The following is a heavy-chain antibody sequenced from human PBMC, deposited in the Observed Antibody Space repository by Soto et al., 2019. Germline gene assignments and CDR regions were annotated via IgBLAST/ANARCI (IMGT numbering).Heavy chain of an antibody. V-gene: IGHV3-30-3*01. CDR1: GFTFSSYA. D-gene: IGHD4-17*01. J-gene: IGHJ4*02. CDR2: ISYDGSNK. CDR3: ASPGPPVTPFDY. Sequence: PGGSLRLSCAASGFTFSSYAMHWVRQAPGKGLEWVAVISYDGSNKYYADSVKGRFTISRDNSKNTLYLQMNSLRAEDTAVYYCASPGPPVTPFDYWGQGTLVTVSS.